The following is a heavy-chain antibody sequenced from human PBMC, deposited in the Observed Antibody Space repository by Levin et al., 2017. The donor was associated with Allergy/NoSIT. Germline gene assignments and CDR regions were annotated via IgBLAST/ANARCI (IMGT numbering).Heavy chain of an antibody. Sequence: SQTLSLTCTVSGGSISSYYWSWIRQPPGKGLEWIGYIYYSGSTNYNPSLKSRVTISLDTSKNQFSLKLSSVTAADTALYYCARADSGYYYGMDVWGQGTTVTVSS. J-gene: IGHJ6*02. CDR3: ARADSGYYYGMDV. D-gene: IGHD3-22*01. CDR1: GGSISSYY. CDR2: IYYSGST. V-gene: IGHV4-59*01.